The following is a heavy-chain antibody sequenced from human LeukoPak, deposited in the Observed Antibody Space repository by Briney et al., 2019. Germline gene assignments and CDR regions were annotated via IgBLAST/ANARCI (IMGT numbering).Heavy chain of an antibody. CDR1: GFTFSSYE. D-gene: IGHD5-12*01. CDR3: AREVGYDQIFDY. Sequence: GGSLRLSCAASGFTFSSYEMNWVRQAPGKGLEWVSYISSSGSTIYYADSVKGRFTISRDNAKNSLYLQMNSLRAEDTAVYDCAREVGYDQIFDYWGQGTLVTVSS. V-gene: IGHV3-48*03. J-gene: IGHJ4*02. CDR2: ISSSGSTI.